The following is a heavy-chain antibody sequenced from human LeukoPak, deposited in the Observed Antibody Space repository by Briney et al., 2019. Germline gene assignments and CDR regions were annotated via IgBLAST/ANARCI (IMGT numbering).Heavy chain of an antibody. CDR1: GGTFSSYA. J-gene: IGHJ4*02. Sequence: SVKVSCKASGGTFSSYAISWVRQAPGQGLEWMGRIIPILGIANYAQKFQGRVTITADKSTSTAYMELSSLRSEDTAVYYCASDSSGSPDEYFDYWGQGTLVTVSS. CDR2: IIPILGIA. D-gene: IGHD6-19*01. CDR3: ASDSSGSPDEYFDY. V-gene: IGHV1-69*04.